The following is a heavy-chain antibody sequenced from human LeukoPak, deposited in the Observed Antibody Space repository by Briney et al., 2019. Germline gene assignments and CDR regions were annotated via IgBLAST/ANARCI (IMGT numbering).Heavy chain of an antibody. CDR2: TKAGGGAT. V-gene: IGHV3-15*01. J-gene: IGHJ3*02. D-gene: IGHD6-19*01. CDR3: AKELSGDDAFDI. CDR1: GFTFSHAW. Sequence: PGGSLRLSCAASGFTFSHAWMNWVRQAPGKGLEWVGRTKAGGGATDYAAAVQGRITISRDDSKNTVYMHLNSLRTEDTAVYYCAKELSGDDAFDIWGQGTMVTVSS.